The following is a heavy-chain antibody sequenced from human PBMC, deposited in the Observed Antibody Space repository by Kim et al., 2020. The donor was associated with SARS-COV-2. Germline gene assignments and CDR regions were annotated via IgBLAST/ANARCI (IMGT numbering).Heavy chain of an antibody. J-gene: IGHJ6*02. CDR3: ARDTAARPYYYGMDV. Sequence: SETLSLTCTVSGGSISSGSYYWSWIRQPAGKGLEWIGRIYTSGSTNYNPSLKSRVTISVDTSKNQFSLKLSSVTAADTAVYYCARDTAARPYYYGMDVWGQGTTVTVSS. CDR2: IYTSGST. V-gene: IGHV4-61*02. D-gene: IGHD6-6*01. CDR1: GGSISSGSYY.